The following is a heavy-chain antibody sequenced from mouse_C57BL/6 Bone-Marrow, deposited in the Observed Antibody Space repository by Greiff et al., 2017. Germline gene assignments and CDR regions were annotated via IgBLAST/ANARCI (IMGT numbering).Heavy chain of an antibody. CDR3: ARAYYRIPYAMDY. J-gene: IGHJ4*01. CDR2: ISDGGSYT. V-gene: IGHV5-4*03. D-gene: IGHD2-14*01. CDR1: GFTFSSYA. Sequence: DVMLVESGGGLVKPGGSLKLSCAASGFTFSSYAMSWVRQTPEKRLEWVATISDGGSYTYYPDNVKGRFTISRDNAKNNLYLQMSHLKSEDTAMYYCARAYYRIPYAMDYWGQGTSVTVSS.